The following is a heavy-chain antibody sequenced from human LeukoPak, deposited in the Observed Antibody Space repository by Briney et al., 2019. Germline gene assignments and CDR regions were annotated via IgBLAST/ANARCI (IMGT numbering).Heavy chain of an antibody. CDR1: GYTFTGYY. CDR3: ASLGYCSGGSCYSLRAFDI. CDR2: INPNSGGT. Sequence: GASVKVSCKASGYTFTGYYMHWVRQAPGQGREWMGRINPNSGGTNYAQKFQGRVTMTRDTSISTAYMELSRLRSDDTAVYYCASLGYCSGGSCYSLRAFDIWGQGTMVTVSS. V-gene: IGHV1-2*06. D-gene: IGHD2-15*01. J-gene: IGHJ3*02.